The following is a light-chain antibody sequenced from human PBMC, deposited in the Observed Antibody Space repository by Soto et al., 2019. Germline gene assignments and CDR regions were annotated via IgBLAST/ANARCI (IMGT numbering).Light chain of an antibody. J-gene: IGLJ2*01. CDR2: DVS. Sequence: QSALTQPASVSGSPGQAITISCTGTSSDVGGYNYVSWYQQHPGKAPKVMIYDVSNRPSGVSNRFSGSKSGNTASLTISGLQAEDEDEYYCCSYTSSSSPVVFGGGTKLTVL. CDR1: SSDVGGYNY. V-gene: IGLV2-14*01. CDR3: CSYTSSSSPVV.